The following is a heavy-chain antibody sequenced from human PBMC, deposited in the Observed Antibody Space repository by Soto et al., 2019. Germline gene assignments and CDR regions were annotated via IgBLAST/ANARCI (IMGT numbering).Heavy chain of an antibody. D-gene: IGHD4-17*01. J-gene: IGHJ3*02. CDR3: AIYDDYARDDAFDI. Sequence: ASVKVSCKASGYTFTSYGISWVRQAPGQGLEWMGWISAYNGNTNYAQKLQGRVTMTTDTSTSTAYMELRSLRSDDTAVYYCAIYDDYARDDAFDIWGQRTMVPVSS. V-gene: IGHV1-18*01. CDR1: GYTFTSYG. CDR2: ISAYNGNT.